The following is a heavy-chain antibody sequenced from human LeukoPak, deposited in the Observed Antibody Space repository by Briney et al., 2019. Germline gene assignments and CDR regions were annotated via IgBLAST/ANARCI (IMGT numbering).Heavy chain of an antibody. Sequence: SETLSLTCAVYGGSFSGYYWSWIRQPPGKGLEWIGEINHSGSTNYNPSLKSRVTISVDTSKNQFSLKLSSVTAADTAVYYCARSDYYDSSGYRIGFDYWGQGTLVTVSS. CDR3: ARSDYYDSSGYRIGFDY. V-gene: IGHV4-34*01. J-gene: IGHJ4*02. CDR2: INHSGST. D-gene: IGHD3-22*01. CDR1: GGSFSGYY.